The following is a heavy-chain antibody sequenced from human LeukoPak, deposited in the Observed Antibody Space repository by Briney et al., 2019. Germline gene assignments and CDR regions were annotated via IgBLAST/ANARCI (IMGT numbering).Heavy chain of an antibody. CDR3: ARDRRILEWFHPDY. V-gene: IGHV4-4*07. D-gene: IGHD3-3*01. CDR2: IYTSGST. CDR1: GGSISNYY. J-gene: IGHJ4*02. Sequence: SETLSLTCTVSGGSISNYYWSWIRQPAGKGLEWIGRIYTSGSTNYSPSIKRRDTISVDTSKNQFSLKLSSVTDADTAVYYCARDRRILEWFHPDYWGQGTLVTVSS.